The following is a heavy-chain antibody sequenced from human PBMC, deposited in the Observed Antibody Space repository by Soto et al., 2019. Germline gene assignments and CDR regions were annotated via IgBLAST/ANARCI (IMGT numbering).Heavy chain of an antibody. CDR3: AKDWPGTSSVTSDY. Sequence: DVYLLESGETLVQPGGSLRLSCAASGFDFSSYAMTWVRQAPGKGLEWVSGITYTGDTTYYADSVKGRFTISRDNYRNTLYLQMNSLRADDTAMYFCAKDWPGTSSVTSDYWGQGTLVTVSS. CDR2: ITYTGDTT. D-gene: IGHD4-17*01. CDR1: GFDFSSYA. V-gene: IGHV3-23*01. J-gene: IGHJ4*02.